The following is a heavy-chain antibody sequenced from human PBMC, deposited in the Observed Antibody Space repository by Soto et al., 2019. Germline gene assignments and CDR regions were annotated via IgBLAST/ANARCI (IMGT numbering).Heavy chain of an antibody. CDR3: ARTTSFRSFQAFDY. D-gene: IGHD4-17*01. J-gene: IGHJ4*02. CDR2: INPISGVT. V-gene: IGHV1-2*02. Sequence: ASVKVSCKASGYIFTGFYIHWVRQAPGLGLEWMGSINPISGVTNFSQKFQGRVTMTRDTSITSAYSTAYMELSSLRSDDTAVYYCARTTSFRSFQAFDYWGQGTLVTSPQ. CDR1: GYIFTGFY.